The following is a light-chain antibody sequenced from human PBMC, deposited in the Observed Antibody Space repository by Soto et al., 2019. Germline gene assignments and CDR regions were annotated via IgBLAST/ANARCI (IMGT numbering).Light chain of an antibody. CDR2: DND. V-gene: IGLV1-51*01. J-gene: IGLJ1*01. CDR1: SSAIAYSY. Sequence: QSVLTQPPSVSAAPGQKVTISCSGSSSAIAYSYVSWYQQLPGAAPRLLIHDNDERPPGIPDRFSGSKSGTSATLGITGLQTGDEAEYYCAAWDSTLSVGVFGNGTKVTVL. CDR3: AAWDSTLSVGV.